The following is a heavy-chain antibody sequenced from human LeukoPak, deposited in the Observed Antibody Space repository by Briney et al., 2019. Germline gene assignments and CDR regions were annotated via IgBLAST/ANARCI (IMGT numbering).Heavy chain of an antibody. CDR1: GYSISSGYY. J-gene: IGHJ4*02. Sequence: SETLSLTCTVSGYSISSGYYWGWIRPPPGKGLEWIGSIYHSGSTYYNPSLKSRVTISVDTSKNQFSLKLSSVTAADTAVYYCARGAPFDYWGQGTLVTVSS. V-gene: IGHV4-38-2*02. CDR2: IYHSGST. CDR3: ARGAPFDY.